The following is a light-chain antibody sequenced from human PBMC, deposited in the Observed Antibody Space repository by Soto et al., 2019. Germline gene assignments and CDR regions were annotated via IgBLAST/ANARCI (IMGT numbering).Light chain of an antibody. V-gene: IGLV1-40*01. Sequence: QSVLTQPPSVSGAPGQRVTISCTGSSSNIGAGYDVHWYRQLPGRAPKLLIYGNSNRPSGVPDRFSGSKSGTSASLAITVLQAEDEADYYCQSYDNSLSALFGGGTKLTVL. CDR2: GNS. J-gene: IGLJ2*01. CDR1: SSNIGAGYD. CDR3: QSYDNSLSAL.